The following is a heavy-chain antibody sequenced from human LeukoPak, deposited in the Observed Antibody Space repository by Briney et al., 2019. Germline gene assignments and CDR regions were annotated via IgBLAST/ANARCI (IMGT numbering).Heavy chain of an antibody. CDR1: GSTFDDYA. CDR3: AKDEFVASDFTGAFDI. J-gene: IGHJ3*02. D-gene: IGHD2-8*02. V-gene: IGHV3-9*03. CDR2: ISWNSGSI. Sequence: GRSLRLSCAASGSTFDDYAMHWVRQAPGKGLEWVSGISWNSGSIGYADSVKGRFTISRDNAKNSLYLQMNSLRAEDMALYYCAKDEFVASDFTGAFDIWGQGTMVTVSS.